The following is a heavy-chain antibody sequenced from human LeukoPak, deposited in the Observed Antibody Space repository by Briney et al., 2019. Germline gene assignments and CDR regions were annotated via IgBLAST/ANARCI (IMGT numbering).Heavy chain of an antibody. Sequence: ASVKVSCKASGYTLTSYDINWVRQATGQGLEWMGWMNPNSANTGYAQKFQGRVTITRDTSKSTAYMQLSSLRSGDTAVYYCARTLPGGVVDYWGQGTLVTGPS. J-gene: IGHJ4*02. CDR1: GYTLTSYD. D-gene: IGHD1-14*01. CDR2: MNPNSANT. V-gene: IGHV1-8*03. CDR3: ARTLPGGVVDY.